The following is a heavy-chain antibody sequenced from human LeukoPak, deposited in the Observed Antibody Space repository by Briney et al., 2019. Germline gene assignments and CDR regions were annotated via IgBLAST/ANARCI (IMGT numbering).Heavy chain of an antibody. V-gene: IGHV5-51*01. Sequence: ESLKISCKGSGYRFTSCWIGRVRQLSGKGLEGMGIIYPSDSDTRYSPSFQGQVTISTDTSINTAYLQWSSLKASDTAMYYCTRHPTSSLYFYYMDVWGKGTTVTVSS. CDR3: TRHPTSSLYFYYMDV. CDR1: GYRFTSCW. J-gene: IGHJ6*03. D-gene: IGHD2-2*01. CDR2: IYPSDSDT.